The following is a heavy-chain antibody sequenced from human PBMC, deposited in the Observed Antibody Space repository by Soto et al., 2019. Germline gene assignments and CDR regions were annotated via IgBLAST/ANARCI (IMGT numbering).Heavy chain of an antibody. J-gene: IGHJ5*02. CDR2: IYSGGST. CDR1: GFTVSSNY. D-gene: IGHD1-26*01. V-gene: IGHV3-66*03. CDR3: AKDASLGATENNWFDP. Sequence: EVQLVESGGGLIQPGGSLRLSCAASGFTVSSNYMSWVRQAPGKGLEWVSVIYSGGSTYYADSVKGRFTISRDNSKNTLYLQMNSLRAEDTAVYYCAKDASLGATENNWFDPWGQGTLVTVSS.